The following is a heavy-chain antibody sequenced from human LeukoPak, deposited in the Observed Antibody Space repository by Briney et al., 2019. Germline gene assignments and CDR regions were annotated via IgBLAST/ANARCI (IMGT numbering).Heavy chain of an antibody. V-gene: IGHV4-34*01. CDR2: INHSGST. CDR1: GGSFSGYY. CDR3: ARDLRSGWYTDY. Sequence: SETLSLTCAVYGGSFSGYYWSWLRQPPGKGLEWIGEINHSGSTNYNPSLKSRVTISVDTSKNQFSRKLSSVTAADTAVYYCARDLRSGWYTDYWGQGTLVTVSS. J-gene: IGHJ4*02. D-gene: IGHD6-19*01.